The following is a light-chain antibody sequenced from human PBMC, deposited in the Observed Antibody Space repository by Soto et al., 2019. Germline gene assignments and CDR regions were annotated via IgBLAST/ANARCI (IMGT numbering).Light chain of an antibody. Sequence: VLTQSPATLSLSPGERATLFCRASQTLSSYLAWYQQKPGQAPRLLFSDASNRATGVPARFSGSGSGTDFTLTISSLAPEDFAVYYCPQRSNWYTFGKGTKLEIK. CDR3: PQRSNWYT. J-gene: IGKJ2*01. V-gene: IGKV3-11*01. CDR1: QTLSSY. CDR2: DAS.